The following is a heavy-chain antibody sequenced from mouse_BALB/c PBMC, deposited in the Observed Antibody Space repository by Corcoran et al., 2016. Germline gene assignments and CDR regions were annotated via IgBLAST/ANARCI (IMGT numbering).Heavy chain of an antibody. V-gene: IGHV1-9*01. Sequence: QVQLQPTGAELMTPGASVKISCKATGYTFHSYWIEWVNQRPGHGLEWIGEILPGSGSTNYNEKFKGKATFTAATSSNTACMQLSSLSSEDSAVYYCARGLVGNQARDYWGQGTSVTVSS. CDR2: ILPGSGST. CDR1: GYTFHSYW. CDR3: ARGLVGNQARDY. D-gene: IGHD6-1*01. J-gene: IGHJ4*01.